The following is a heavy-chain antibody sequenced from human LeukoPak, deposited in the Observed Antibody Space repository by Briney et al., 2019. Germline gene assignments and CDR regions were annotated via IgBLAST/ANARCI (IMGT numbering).Heavy chain of an antibody. V-gene: IGHV3-23*01. J-gene: IGHJ4*02. CDR2: ISGSGGST. D-gene: IGHD3-10*01. CDR3: ARDYPTPLWFGESENFDY. Sequence: GGSLRLSCAASGFTFKSYVMSWVRQAPGEGLEWVSAISGSGGSTYYADSVKGRFTISRDNSKNTLYLQMNSLRAEDTAVYYCARDYPTPLWFGESENFDYWGQGTLVTVSS. CDR1: GFTFKSYV.